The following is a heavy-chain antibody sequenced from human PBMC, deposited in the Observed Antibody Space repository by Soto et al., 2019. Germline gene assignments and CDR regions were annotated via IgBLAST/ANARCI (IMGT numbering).Heavy chain of an antibody. Sequence: QVQLVQSGAEVKKPGSSVKVSCKASVGTFSTYAISWVLQAPGQGLEWMGGIIPIFGTADYAKKFQGRVTITADESTSTAYMDMSSMRSEDTAVYYCASREQDVIGGNYSYAMDVWGQGPTVTVSS. CDR1: VGTFSTYA. J-gene: IGHJ6*02. CDR3: ASREQDVIGGNYSYAMDV. V-gene: IGHV1-69*12. CDR2: IIPIFGTA. D-gene: IGHD1-26*01.